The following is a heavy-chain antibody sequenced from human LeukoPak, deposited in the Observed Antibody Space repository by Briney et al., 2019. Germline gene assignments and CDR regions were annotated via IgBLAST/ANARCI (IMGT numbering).Heavy chain of an antibody. D-gene: IGHD6-6*01. V-gene: IGHV4-59*11. CDR1: GGSISTHF. CDR2: IYYRGST. Sequence: SETLSLTCTVSGGSISTHFWSWIRQPPRKGLEWIGHIYYRGSTDYNPSLRSRVTISVDTSKNQFSLRLSSVTAADTAVYYCARGLYSTSSRNAFDIWGQGTMVTVSS. CDR3: ARGLYSTSSRNAFDI. J-gene: IGHJ3*02.